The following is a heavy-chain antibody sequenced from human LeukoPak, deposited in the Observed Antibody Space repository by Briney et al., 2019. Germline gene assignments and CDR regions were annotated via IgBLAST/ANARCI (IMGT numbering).Heavy chain of an antibody. Sequence: SGTLSLTCAVSGGSISSSNWWSWVRQPPGKGLEWIGEIYHSGSTNYNPSLKSRVTISVDKSKNQFSLNLSSVTAADTAVYYCARDKGPAIGERNDAFDIWGQGTMVTVSS. CDR3: ARDKGPAIGERNDAFDI. J-gene: IGHJ3*02. CDR2: IYHSGST. CDR1: GGSISSSNW. V-gene: IGHV4-4*02. D-gene: IGHD1-26*01.